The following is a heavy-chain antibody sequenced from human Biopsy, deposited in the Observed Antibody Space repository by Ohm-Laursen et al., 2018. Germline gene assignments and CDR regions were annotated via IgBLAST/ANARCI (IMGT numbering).Heavy chain of an antibody. CDR2: ITSGGSTT. J-gene: IGHJ4*02. V-gene: IGHV3-11*01. Sequence: SLRLSCAASGFTFSDYYMSWIRQAPGKGLEWVSYITSGGSTTDYADSVKGRFTISRDNAKSSLFLQMNSLRAEDTAVYFCAKQWSYYESFTQHYRGDFDYWGQGTLVTVSS. CDR1: GFTFSDYY. CDR3: AKQWSYYESFTQHYRGDFDY. D-gene: IGHD3-16*01.